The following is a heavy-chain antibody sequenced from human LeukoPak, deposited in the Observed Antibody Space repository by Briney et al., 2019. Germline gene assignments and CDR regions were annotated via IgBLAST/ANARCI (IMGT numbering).Heavy chain of an antibody. CDR2: ISNDGGTT. V-gene: IGHV3-74*01. D-gene: IGHD1-1*01. Sequence: PGGSLRLSCAASGFTFSSYWMHWVRHAPGKGLVWVSCISNDGGTTNYADSVRGRFTISRDKAKDTLYLQMNSLRADHTSVYYCATSVHWRFYSCGRGTLFTVSS. J-gene: IGHJ4*02. CDR1: GFTFSSYW. CDR3: ATSVHWRFYS.